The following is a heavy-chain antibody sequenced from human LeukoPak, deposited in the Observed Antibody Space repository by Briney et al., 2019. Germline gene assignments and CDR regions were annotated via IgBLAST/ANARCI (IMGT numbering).Heavy chain of an antibody. CDR1: GFIFTRDS. V-gene: IGHV3-48*01. Sequence: GGSLRLSCAASGFIFTRDSMNWVRQAPGKGLEWISYISHDSAIKYYADSVRGRFTISRDNAKSSLYLQMNSLRAEDTAVYYCAKDNYYDSSGYYPLDALDIWGQGTMVTVSS. J-gene: IGHJ3*02. CDR3: AKDNYYDSSGYYPLDALDI. CDR2: ISHDSAIK. D-gene: IGHD3-22*01.